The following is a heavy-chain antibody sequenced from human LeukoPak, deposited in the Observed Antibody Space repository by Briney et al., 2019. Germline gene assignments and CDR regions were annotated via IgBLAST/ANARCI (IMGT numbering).Heavy chain of an antibody. CDR2: IYYSGST. J-gene: IGHJ3*02. CDR3: ARALEGLEDSDAFDI. Sequence: SETLSLTCTVSGVSISSYYWSWIRQPPGKGLEWIGYIYYSGSTNYNPSLKSRVTISVDTSKNQFSLKLSSVTAADTAVYYCARALEGLEDSDAFDIWGQGTMVTVSS. V-gene: IGHV4-59*01. CDR1: GVSISSYY. D-gene: IGHD1-1*01.